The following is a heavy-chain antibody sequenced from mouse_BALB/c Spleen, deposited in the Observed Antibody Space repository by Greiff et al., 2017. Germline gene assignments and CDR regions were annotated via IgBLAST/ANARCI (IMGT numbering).Heavy chain of an antibody. V-gene: IGHV1S81*02. D-gene: IGHD2-12*01. Sequence: QVQLQQPGAELVKPGASVKLSCTASGYTFTSYCMHWVKQRPGQGLEWIGEINPGNGRTNYNEKFKSKATLTEDKSSSTAYMQLSSLTSEDSAVSYCESSAYSYDGTWFAYWGQGTLVTVSA. CDR1: GYTFTSYC. J-gene: IGHJ3*01. CDR2: INPGNGRT. CDR3: ESSAYSYDGTWFAY.